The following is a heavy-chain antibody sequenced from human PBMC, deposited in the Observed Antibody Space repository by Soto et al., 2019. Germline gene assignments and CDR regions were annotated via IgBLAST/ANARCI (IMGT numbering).Heavy chain of an antibody. Sequence: EVQLVESGGGVVRPGGSLRLSCAASGFTFDDYGMSWVRQAPGKGLEWVCGINWNGDSTGYADSVKGRFTISRDNAKNSLYLQMNSLRAEDTALYYCARGKRYCSGANCYSVLLHWGQETLVTVSS. J-gene: IGHJ4*01. CDR3: ARGKRYCSGANCYSVLLH. V-gene: IGHV3-20*04. D-gene: IGHD2-15*01. CDR1: GFTFDDYG. CDR2: INWNGDST.